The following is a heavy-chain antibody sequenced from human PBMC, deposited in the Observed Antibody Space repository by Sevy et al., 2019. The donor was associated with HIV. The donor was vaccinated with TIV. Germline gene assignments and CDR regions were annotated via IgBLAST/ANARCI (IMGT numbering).Heavy chain of an antibody. J-gene: IGHJ4*02. Sequence: GGSLRLSCAASGFTFGTYWMSWVRQAPGKGLEGVANINQDGSEKYYVDSVKGRFTISRDNAKNSLYLQMNSLRVEDTAVYYCARGNIPAGYWGQGTLVTVSS. CDR3: ARGNIPAGY. CDR2: INQDGSEK. V-gene: IGHV3-7*04. CDR1: GFTFGTYW.